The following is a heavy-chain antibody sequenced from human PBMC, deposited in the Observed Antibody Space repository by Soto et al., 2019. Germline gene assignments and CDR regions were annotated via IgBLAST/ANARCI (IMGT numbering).Heavy chain of an antibody. J-gene: IGHJ4*02. Sequence: ASVKVSCKASGYTFTGYFLHWVRPAPLQGLEWMGSLYPNSGTTNVAQKFQGGVTMTRDTSINTAFMEVTSLTSDDTAVYFCARGCPLVATIPSDYWGQGTPVTLS. CDR3: ARGCPLVATIPSDY. CDR2: LYPNSGTT. V-gene: IGHV1-2*02. D-gene: IGHD5-12*01. CDR1: GYTFTGYF.